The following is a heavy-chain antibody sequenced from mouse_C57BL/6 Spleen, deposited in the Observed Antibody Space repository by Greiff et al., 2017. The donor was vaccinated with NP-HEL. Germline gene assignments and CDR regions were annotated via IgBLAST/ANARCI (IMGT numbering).Heavy chain of an antibody. CDR2: IDPANGNT. CDR1: GFNIKNTY. D-gene: IGHD2-3*01. V-gene: IGHV14-3*01. J-gene: IGHJ2*01. CDR3: ARAAYDGYWGHYFDY. Sequence: EVMLVESVAELVRPGASVKLSCTASGFNIKNTYMHWVKQRPEQGLEWIGRIDPANGNTKYAPKFQGKATITADTSSNTAYLQLSSLTSEDTAIYYCARAAYDGYWGHYFDYWGQGTTLTVSS.